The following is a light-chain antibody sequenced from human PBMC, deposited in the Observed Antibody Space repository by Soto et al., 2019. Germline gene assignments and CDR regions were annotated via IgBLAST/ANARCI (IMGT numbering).Light chain of an antibody. CDR3: QHHGISHT. CDR2: GAF. Sequence: EIVLTQSPGTLSLSPGERATLSCRASQNVTSRYLAWYQQKPGQAPRLLIFGAFSRATGIPDRFSGSRSGIDFTLSRSRLEPEDFTVYYCQHHGISHTFGQGTKLE. CDR1: QNVTSRY. J-gene: IGKJ2*01. V-gene: IGKV3-20*01.